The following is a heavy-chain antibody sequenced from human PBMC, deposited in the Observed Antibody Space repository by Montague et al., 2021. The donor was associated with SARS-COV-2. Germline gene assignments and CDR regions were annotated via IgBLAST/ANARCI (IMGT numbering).Heavy chain of an antibody. D-gene: IGHD3-10*01. CDR2: INHSGST. V-gene: IGHV4-34*01. J-gene: IGHJ3*02. Sequence: SETLSLTCAVYGGSFSGYYWSWIRQPPGKGLEWIGEINHSGSTNYNPSLKSRVTISVDTSKNQFSLELSSVTAADTAVYYCARDITGSGNAFDIWGQGTMVTVSS. CDR1: GGSFSGYY. CDR3: ARDITGSGNAFDI.